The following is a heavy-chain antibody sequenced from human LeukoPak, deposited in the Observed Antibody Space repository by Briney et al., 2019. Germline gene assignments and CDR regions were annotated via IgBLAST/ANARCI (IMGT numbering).Heavy chain of an antibody. V-gene: IGHV3-7*01. CDR1: GFPFSSYW. CDR3: ANKRGYSYGYFDY. J-gene: IGHJ4*02. CDR2: IKQDGSKK. Sequence: GGSLRLSCVASGFPFSSYWMTWVRQAPGKGLEWVANIKQDGSKKSYVDSVKGRFTISRDNSKNTLYLQMNSLRAEDTAVYYCANKRGYSYGYFDYWGQGTLVTVSS. D-gene: IGHD5-18*01.